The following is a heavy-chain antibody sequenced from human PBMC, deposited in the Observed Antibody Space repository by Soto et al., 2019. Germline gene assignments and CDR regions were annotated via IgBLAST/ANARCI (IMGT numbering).Heavy chain of an antibody. CDR3: SRDHSSGGYDY. CDR2: ISDDGRT. Sequence: GGSLRLSCVASGFSVDNIFMSWVRQAPGKGLQWVSTISDDGRTYYADYVKGRFSLSRDKSRNTLYLQMNRLRVEDTAVYYCSRDHSSGGYDYRGQGSLVTVSS. CDR1: GFSVDNIF. V-gene: IGHV3-53*01. J-gene: IGHJ4*02. D-gene: IGHD2-8*02.